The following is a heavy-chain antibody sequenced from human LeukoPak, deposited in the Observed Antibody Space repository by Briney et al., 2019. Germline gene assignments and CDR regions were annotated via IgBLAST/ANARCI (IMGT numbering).Heavy chain of an antibody. CDR2: IKQDGSEK. CDR3: ARTFI. J-gene: IGHJ4*02. Sequence: GGSLRLSCAASGFTVSSNYMTWVRQAPGKGLEWVANIKQDGSEKYYVDSVKGRFTISRDNAKNSLYLQMNSLRAEDTAVYYCARTFIWGQGTLVTVSS. CDR1: GFTVSSNY. V-gene: IGHV3-7*01.